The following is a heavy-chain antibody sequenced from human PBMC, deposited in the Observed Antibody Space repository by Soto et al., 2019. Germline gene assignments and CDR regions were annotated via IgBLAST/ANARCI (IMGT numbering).Heavy chain of an antibody. Sequence: GGSLRLSCAASGFTFSSYAMHWVRQAPGKGLEWVAVISYDGSNKYYADSVKGRFTISRDNSKNTLYLQMNSLRAEDTAVYYCASSTTAVWVFAFDIWGQGTMVTFSS. CDR1: GFTFSSYA. V-gene: IGHV3-30-3*01. J-gene: IGHJ3*02. D-gene: IGHD4-17*01. CDR2: ISYDGSNK. CDR3: ASSTTAVWVFAFDI.